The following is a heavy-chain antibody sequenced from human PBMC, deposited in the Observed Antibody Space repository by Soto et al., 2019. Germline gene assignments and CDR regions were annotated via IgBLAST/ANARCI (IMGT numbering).Heavy chain of an antibody. CDR1: GFTFSMYW. CDR2: IKQDGSEE. J-gene: IGHJ6*02. V-gene: IGHV3-7*01. CDR3: ARASVVYYYYGMDV. D-gene: IGHD2-15*01. Sequence: EVQLVESGGGLVQPGGSLRLSCVASGFTFSMYWMSWARQAPGKGLEWVANIKQDGSEEFYVDSVKGRFTVSRDNAKHSLFLQMNSVRAEDTAVYFCARASVVYYYYGMDVWGQGTTVIVSS.